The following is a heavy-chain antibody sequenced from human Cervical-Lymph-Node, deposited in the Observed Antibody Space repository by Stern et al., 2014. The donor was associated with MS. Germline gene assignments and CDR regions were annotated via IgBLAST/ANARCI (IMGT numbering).Heavy chain of an antibody. J-gene: IGHJ4*02. D-gene: IGHD3-9*01. CDR2: IRSNAFGGTT. CDR1: GFTFGDYA. CDR3: TRDGAYNDLLTGRIGN. V-gene: IGHV3-49*03. Sequence: EVHLVESGGGLVQPGRSLRLSCTASGFTFGDYAMSWFRQAPGKGLEWVAFIRSNAFGGTTEYAASVRGRCTVSRDDSKSIAYLQMNSLKTEDTAVYYCTRDGAYNDLLTGRIGNWGQGALVTVSS.